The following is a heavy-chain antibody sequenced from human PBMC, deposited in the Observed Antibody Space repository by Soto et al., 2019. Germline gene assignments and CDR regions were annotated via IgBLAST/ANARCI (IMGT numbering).Heavy chain of an antibody. CDR1: GFTFSTYG. CDR2: IWYDGSNQ. D-gene: IGHD3-10*01. CDR3: ARDLGACNYGSAYFDY. J-gene: IGHJ4*02. Sequence: QVQLVESGGGVVRPGRSLRLSCAPSGFTFSTYGMHWVRQAPGKGLEWVAVIWYDGSNQYYADSVKGRFTISRDNSKNMLYLQMNSLRAEDTAVYYCARDLGACNYGSAYFDYWGQGTPVTVSS. V-gene: IGHV3-33*01.